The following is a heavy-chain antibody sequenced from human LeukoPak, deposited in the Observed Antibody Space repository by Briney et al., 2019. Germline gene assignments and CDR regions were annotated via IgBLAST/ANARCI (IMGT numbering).Heavy chain of an antibody. D-gene: IGHD6-19*01. Sequence: SETLSLTCTVSGSSVNHYYWNWLRQPPGKGLEWIGRIYTNGATNYNPSLKGRVTMSIDTFKNQFSLTFKSVSAADTAVYYCARGPLGSGWYVADWYFGLWGRGALVTVSS. CDR1: GSSVNHYY. CDR2: IYTNGAT. CDR3: ARGPLGSGWYVADWYFGL. V-gene: IGHV4-4*07. J-gene: IGHJ2*01.